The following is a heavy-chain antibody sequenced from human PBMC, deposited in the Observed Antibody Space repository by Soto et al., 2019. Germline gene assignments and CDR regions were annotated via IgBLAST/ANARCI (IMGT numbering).Heavy chain of an antibody. Sequence: PSETLSLTCTVSGGSISSSSYYWGWIRQPPGKGLEWIGSIYYSGSTYYNPSLKSRVTISVDTSKNQFSLKLSSVTAADTAVYYCARHWDYGDYYGMDVWGQGTTVTVSS. CDR2: IYYSGST. V-gene: IGHV4-39*01. CDR1: GGSISSSSYY. J-gene: IGHJ6*02. CDR3: ARHWDYGDYYGMDV. D-gene: IGHD4-17*01.